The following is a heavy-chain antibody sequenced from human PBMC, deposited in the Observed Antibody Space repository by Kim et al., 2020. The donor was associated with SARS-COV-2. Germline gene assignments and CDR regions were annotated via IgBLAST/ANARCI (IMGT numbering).Heavy chain of an antibody. Sequence: SETLSLTCTVSGASISDYYCRWIRQPPGKGPEWIGDISYSGSTNYNTSLTRRVSISVDTPTSQFSLKLSSVTPADTAMYYCAETLGGYPTILGLSVWGQGTLVTVSS. CDR3: AETLGGYPTILGLSV. V-gene: IGHV4-59*13. CDR2: ISYSGST. CDR1: GASISDYY. J-gene: IGHJ4*02. D-gene: IGHD1-26*01.